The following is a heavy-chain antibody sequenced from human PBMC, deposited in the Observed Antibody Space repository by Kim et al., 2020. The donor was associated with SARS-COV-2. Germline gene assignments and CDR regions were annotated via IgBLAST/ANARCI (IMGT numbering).Heavy chain of an antibody. J-gene: IGHJ4*02. CDR3: ARDSSY. V-gene: IGHV3-11*04. CDR2: NI. Sequence: NIYYADSVKGRFTISRDNAKETLYLHMNSLRVEDTAVYYCARDSSYWGQGILVTVSS.